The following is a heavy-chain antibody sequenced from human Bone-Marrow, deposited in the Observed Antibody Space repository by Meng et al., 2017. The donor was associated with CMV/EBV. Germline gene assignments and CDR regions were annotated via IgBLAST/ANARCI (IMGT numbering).Heavy chain of an antibody. CDR3: ARSWDIVVVPAALPPGGMDV. Sequence: SVKVSCKASGGTFSSYAISWVRQAPGQGLEWMGGIIPILGIANYAQKFQGRVTITADKSTSTAYMELRSLRSDDTAVYYCARSWDIVVVPAALPPGGMDVWGQGTTVTVSS. V-gene: IGHV1-69*10. D-gene: IGHD2-2*02. CDR2: IIPILGIA. CDR1: GGTFSSYA. J-gene: IGHJ6*02.